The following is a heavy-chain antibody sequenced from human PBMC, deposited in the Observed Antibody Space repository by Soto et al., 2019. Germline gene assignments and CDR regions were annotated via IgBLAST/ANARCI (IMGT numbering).Heavy chain of an antibody. Sequence: GGSLRLSCAASGFTFDDYGMSWVRQAPGKGLEWVSGINWNGGSTGYADSVKGRFTISRDNAKNSLYLQMNSLRAEDTAVYYCARNPYFDFWSDYYTSETYYYYMDVWGKGTTVTVSS. V-gene: IGHV3-20*04. J-gene: IGHJ6*03. CDR3: ARNPYFDFWSDYYTSETYYYYMDV. D-gene: IGHD3-3*01. CDR2: INWNGGST. CDR1: GFTFDDYG.